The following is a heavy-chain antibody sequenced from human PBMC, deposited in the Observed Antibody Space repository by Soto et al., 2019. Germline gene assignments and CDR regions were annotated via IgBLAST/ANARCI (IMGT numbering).Heavy chain of an antibody. J-gene: IGHJ6*02. V-gene: IGHV3-74*01. D-gene: IGHD6-19*01. CDR2: INSDGSTT. Sequence: EVQLVESGGGLVQPGGSLRLSCAASGFTFSSYWMHWVRQAPGKGLVWVSRINSDGSTTIYADSVKGRFTISRDNAKNTLYLQMNSLRAEDTAVYYCAREKGGWYGPTYYYYGMDVWGQGTTVTVSS. CDR1: GFTFSSYW. CDR3: AREKGGWYGPTYYYYGMDV.